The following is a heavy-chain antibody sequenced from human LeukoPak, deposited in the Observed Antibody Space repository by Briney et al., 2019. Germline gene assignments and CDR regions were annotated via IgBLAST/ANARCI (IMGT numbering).Heavy chain of an antibody. CDR1: GVSISSSSYY. CDR2: IYYSGST. CDR3: ARHRPRGWFDP. J-gene: IGHJ5*02. D-gene: IGHD6-6*01. V-gene: IGHV4-39*01. Sequence: SETLSLTCTVSGVSISSSSYYWGWIRQPPGKGLEWIGSIYYSGSTYYNPSLKSRVTISVDTSKNQFSLKLSSVTAADTAVYYCARHRPRGWFDPWGQGTLVTVSS.